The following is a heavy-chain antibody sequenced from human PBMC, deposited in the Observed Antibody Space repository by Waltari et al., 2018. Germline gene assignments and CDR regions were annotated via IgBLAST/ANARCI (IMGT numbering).Heavy chain of an antibody. CDR2: IQRDGSEK. CDR1: GFLFVLAW. CDR3: ARSTIFGRLPRVHAMDV. V-gene: IGHV3-7*03. J-gene: IGHJ6*02. D-gene: IGHD3-3*01. Sequence: EVQLVESGGGLVQPGGSVRLSCGASGFLFVLAWMPWASQAPGKGLEWVANIQRDGSEKNYGDSVKGRFAVSRDNAKNSLYLQMNRLTVEDTAVYYCARSTIFGRLPRVHAMDVWGHGTTVTVSS.